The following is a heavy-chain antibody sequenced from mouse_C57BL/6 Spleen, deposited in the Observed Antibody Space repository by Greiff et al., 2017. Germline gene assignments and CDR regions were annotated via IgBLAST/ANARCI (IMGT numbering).Heavy chain of an antibody. Sequence: EVQGVESGGGLVQPGGSLKLSCAASGFTFSDYGMAWVRQAPRKGPEWVAFISNLAYSIYYADTVTGRFTISRENAKNTLYLEMSSLRSEDTAMYYCARHEESKAMDYWGQGTSVTVSS. CDR2: ISNLAYSI. CDR3: ARHEESKAMDY. J-gene: IGHJ4*01. V-gene: IGHV5-15*01. CDR1: GFTFSDYG.